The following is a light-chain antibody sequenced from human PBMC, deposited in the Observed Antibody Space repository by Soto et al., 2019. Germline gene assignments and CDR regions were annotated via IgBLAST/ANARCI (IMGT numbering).Light chain of an antibody. V-gene: IGKV3-20*01. CDR1: QSVSNNY. Sequence: EIVLTQSPGTLSLSPGERATLSCRASQSVSNNYLAWYHQKPGRAPRLVIYGASSRATGIPDRFSGRGSGADFPLTISTLEPEDFAVYYCQHYGTSPSTFGQGTRVQIK. CDR2: GAS. CDR3: QHYGTSPST. J-gene: IGKJ1*01.